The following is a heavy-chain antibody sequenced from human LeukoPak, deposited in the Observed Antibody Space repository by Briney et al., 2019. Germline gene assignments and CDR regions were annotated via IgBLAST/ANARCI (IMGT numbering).Heavy chain of an antibody. CDR1: GFTFSSYA. Sequence: GGSLRLSCAASGFTFSSYAMSWVRQAPGKGLEWVSAISGSGGSTYYADSVKGRFTISRDNAKNSLYLQMNSLRAEDTAVYYCARGPLDCSSTSCSQYYGMDVWGQGTTVTVSS. J-gene: IGHJ6*02. V-gene: IGHV3-23*01. D-gene: IGHD2-2*01. CDR2: ISGSGGST. CDR3: ARGPLDCSSTSCSQYYGMDV.